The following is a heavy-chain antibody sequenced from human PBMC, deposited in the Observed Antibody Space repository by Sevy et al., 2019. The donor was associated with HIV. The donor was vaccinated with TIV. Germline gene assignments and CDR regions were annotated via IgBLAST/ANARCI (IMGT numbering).Heavy chain of an antibody. V-gene: IGHV3-23*01. CDR3: AKDLYGGSFDY. D-gene: IGHD2-15*01. CDR2: ISSSGGST. Sequence: GGSLRLSCAASGFTFSTYAMSWVRQAPGKGLEWVSAISSSGGSTYYADSVKGRFTFSRDNSKSTLYLHMNSLRAEDTAIYYCAKDLYGGSFDYWGQGTLVTVSS. CDR1: GFTFSTYA. J-gene: IGHJ4*02.